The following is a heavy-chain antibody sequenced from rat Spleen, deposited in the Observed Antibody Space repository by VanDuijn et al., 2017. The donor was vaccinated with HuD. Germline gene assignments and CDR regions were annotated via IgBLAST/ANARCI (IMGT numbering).Heavy chain of an antibody. D-gene: IGHD1-12*02. J-gene: IGHJ3*01. Sequence: EVQLVESGGGLVQPGGSLKLSCAASGFNFSDYYMAWVRQAPKKGLEWVASISYEGSGTYFGDSVKGRFTVSRDTAQNILYLQMNSLRSEETATYYCVRQGESIITMMVLITTDWFASWGQGTLVTVSS. CDR1: GFNFSDYY. V-gene: IGHV5-22*01. CDR3: VRQGESIITMMVLITTDWFAS. CDR2: ISYEGSGT.